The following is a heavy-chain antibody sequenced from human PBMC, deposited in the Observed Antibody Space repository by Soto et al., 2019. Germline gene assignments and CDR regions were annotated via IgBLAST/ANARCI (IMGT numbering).Heavy chain of an antibody. D-gene: IGHD6-6*01. CDR1: GDSVSSNSAA. V-gene: IGHV6-1*01. CDR2: TYYRSKWYN. J-gene: IGHJ6*02. CDR3: ARDFPEAARPPAGSYYYYGMDV. Sequence: PSQTLSLTCAISGDSVSSNSAAWNWIRQSPSRGLEWLGRTYYRSKWYNDYAVSVKSRITINPDTSKNQFSLQLNSVTPEDTAVYYCARDFPEAARPPAGSYYYYGMDVWGQGTTVTVSS.